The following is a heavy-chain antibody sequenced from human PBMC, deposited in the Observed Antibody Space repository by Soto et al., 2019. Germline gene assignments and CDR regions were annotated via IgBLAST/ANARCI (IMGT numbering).Heavy chain of an antibody. J-gene: IGHJ6*02. CDR3: ARDLGGSSTIYCGPTEYYGLDV. CDR2: IIPIFGTA. CDR1: GGTSSSYA. D-gene: IGHD2-15*01. V-gene: IGHV1-69*06. Sequence: QVQLVQSGAEVKKPGSSVKVSCKASGGTSSSYAISWVRQAPGQGLEWMGGIIPIFGTANYEQKFQGRVTITADKSTSTAYMELSSLRSEDTDVYYCARDLGGSSTIYCGPTEYYGLDVWGQGTTVTVSS.